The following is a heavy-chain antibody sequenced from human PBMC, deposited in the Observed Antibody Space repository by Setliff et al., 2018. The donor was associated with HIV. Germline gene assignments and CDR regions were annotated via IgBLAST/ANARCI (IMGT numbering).Heavy chain of an antibody. CDR3: ARAEWIQLWFGAFDI. Sequence: PSETLSLTCAVSGYSISSGYYWGWIRQPPGKGLEWIGSIYHSGSTYYNPSLKIRVTISVDTSKNQFSLKLSSVTAADTAVYYCARAEWIQLWFGAFDILGQGTMVTVSS. V-gene: IGHV4-38-2*01. D-gene: IGHD5-18*01. CDR2: IYHSGST. CDR1: GYSISSGYY. J-gene: IGHJ3*02.